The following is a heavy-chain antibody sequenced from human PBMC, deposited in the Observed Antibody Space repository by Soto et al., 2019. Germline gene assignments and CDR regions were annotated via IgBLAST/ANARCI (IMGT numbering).Heavy chain of an antibody. D-gene: IGHD6-6*01. CDR2: ITGTGVSI. Sequence: EVQLLESGGCLVQPGGSLRLSCVASGFSFSGYAMSWVRQAPGKGLVWVSSITGTGVSIYYADSVRGRFTISRDNSKNTLYLQMSSLRAEDAARYYCAKDSIPYSSSYDLDHWGRGALVTVSS. CDR1: GFSFSGYA. CDR3: AKDSIPYSSSYDLDH. J-gene: IGHJ4*02. V-gene: IGHV3-23*01.